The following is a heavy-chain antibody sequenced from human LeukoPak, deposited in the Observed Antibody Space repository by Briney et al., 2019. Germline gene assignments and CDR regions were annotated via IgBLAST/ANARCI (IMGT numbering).Heavy chain of an antibody. CDR2: ISWNSGSI. J-gene: IGHJ4*02. CDR3: AKDLESRGVAVADHFDY. Sequence: GGSLRLSCAASGFTFDDYAMHWVRQAPGKGLEWVSGISWNSGSIGYADSVKGRFTISRDNAKNSVYLQMNNLRAEDTAVYYCAKDLESRGVAVADHFDYWGQGTLVTVSS. V-gene: IGHV3-9*01. CDR1: GFTFDDYA. D-gene: IGHD6-19*01.